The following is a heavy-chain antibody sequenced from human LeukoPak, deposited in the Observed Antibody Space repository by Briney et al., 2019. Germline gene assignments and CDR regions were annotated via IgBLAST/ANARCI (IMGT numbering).Heavy chain of an antibody. V-gene: IGHV1-18*01. CDR1: GYTFTSYG. CDR3: ARGVIMVRGVKTGAFDI. CDR2: ISAYNGNT. J-gene: IGHJ3*02. Sequence: ASVKDSCKASGYTFTSYGISWVRQAPRQGLEWMGWISAYNGNTNYAQKLQGRVTMTTDTSTSTAYMELRGLRSDDTAVYYCARGVIMVRGVKTGAFDIWGQGTMVTVSS. D-gene: IGHD3-10*01.